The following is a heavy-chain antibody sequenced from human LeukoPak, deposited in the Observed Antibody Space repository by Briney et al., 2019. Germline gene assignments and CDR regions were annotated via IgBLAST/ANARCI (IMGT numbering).Heavy chain of an antibody. CDR1: GFTFSSYA. J-gene: IGHJ4*02. Sequence: GGSLRLSCAASGFTFSSYAMHWVRQAPGKGLEWVAVISYDGSNKYYADSVKGRFTISGDNSKNTLYLQMNSLRAEDTAVYYCARAVGSGSYRGSGYWGQGTLVTVSS. V-gene: IGHV3-30-3*01. CDR2: ISYDGSNK. CDR3: ARAVGSGSYRGSGY. D-gene: IGHD1-26*01.